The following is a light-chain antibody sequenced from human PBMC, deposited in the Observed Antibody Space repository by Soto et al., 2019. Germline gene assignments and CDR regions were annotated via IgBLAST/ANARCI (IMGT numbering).Light chain of an antibody. Sequence: EIMLTQSPGTLSLSPGERATLSCRASQSVSSTNLAWYQQKPGQAPRLLIYGASSRATGIPERFSGSGSGTDFTLTISRLEPEDFVVYYCQQYGSSPLLTFGGGTKVEIK. V-gene: IGKV3-20*01. J-gene: IGKJ4*01. CDR3: QQYGSSPLLT. CDR2: GAS. CDR1: QSVSSTN.